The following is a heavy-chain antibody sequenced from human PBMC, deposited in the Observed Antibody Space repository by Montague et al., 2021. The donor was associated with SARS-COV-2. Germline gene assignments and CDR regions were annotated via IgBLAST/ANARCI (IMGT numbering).Heavy chain of an antibody. Sequence: SETLSPTCTVSGGSITRNYYWGWIRQPPGKGLEWVGNIYYSGTTFINPSPESRVTISVDASKNQFSLNLTSVTAADTAVYYCARPLVRGVQKAFDIWGQGALVIVSS. V-gene: IGHV4-39*01. CDR3: ARPLVRGVQKAFDI. CDR2: IYYSGTT. CDR1: GGSITRNYY. D-gene: IGHD3-10*01. J-gene: IGHJ3*02.